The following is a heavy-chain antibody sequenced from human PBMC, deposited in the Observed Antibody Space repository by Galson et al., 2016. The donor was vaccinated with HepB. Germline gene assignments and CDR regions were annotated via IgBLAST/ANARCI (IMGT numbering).Heavy chain of an antibody. CDR2: IHQSGDT. CDR3: ARRRRINPPHLDV. CDR1: GGSFSGYL. V-gene: IGHV4-34*01. Sequence: SETLSLTCGVSGGSFSGYLWTWIRQTPGKGLEWIGDIHQSGDTNYVPSLKSRVTISAAPSKSQFSLNLTSVTAADAAVYYCARRRRINPPHLDVWGPGTTVIVSS. J-gene: IGHJ6*02. D-gene: IGHD2-15*01.